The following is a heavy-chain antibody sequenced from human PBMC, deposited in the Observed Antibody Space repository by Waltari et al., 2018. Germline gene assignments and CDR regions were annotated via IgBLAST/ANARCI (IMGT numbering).Heavy chain of an antibody. CDR2: IYYSGST. CDR3: ASLSGIAARPLDY. CDR1: GGSIRSSSYY. J-gene: IGHJ4*02. D-gene: IGHD6-6*01. Sequence: QLQLQESGPGLVKPSETLSLTCTVSGGSIRSSSYYWGWIRQPPGKGLEWIGSIYYSGSTYYNPSLKSRVTISVDTSKNQFSLKLSSVTAADTAVYYCASLSGIAARPLDYWGQGTLVTVSS. V-gene: IGHV4-39*07.